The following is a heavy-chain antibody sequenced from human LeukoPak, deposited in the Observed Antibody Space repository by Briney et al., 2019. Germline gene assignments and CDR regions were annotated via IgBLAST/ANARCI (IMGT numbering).Heavy chain of an antibody. CDR2: TYYRSKWYS. J-gene: IGHJ4*02. V-gene: IGHV6-1*01. Sequence: SQTLSLTCAISGDGVSSNTVIWNWIRESPSRGLEWLGRTYYRSKWYSDSAMSVKSRITINPDTSKNQFSLQLNSVTPEDTAVYYCVRAGHGTAAGLFDSWGQGTLVTVSS. CDR3: VRAGHGTAAGLFDS. CDR1: GDGVSSNTVI. D-gene: IGHD1/OR15-1a*01.